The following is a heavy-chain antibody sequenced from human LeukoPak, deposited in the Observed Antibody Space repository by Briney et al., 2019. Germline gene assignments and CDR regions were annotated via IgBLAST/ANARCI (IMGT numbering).Heavy chain of an antibody. CDR3: ARDRSYNWNYYMDV. J-gene: IGHJ6*03. Sequence: PSETLSLTCTVSGGSISSSSYYWGWIRQPPGKGLEWIGSIYYSGSTYYNPSLKSRVTISVDTSKNQFSLKLSSVTAADTAVYYCARDRSYNWNYYMDVWGKGTTVTVSS. CDR1: GGSISSSSYY. CDR2: IYYSGST. V-gene: IGHV4-39*02. D-gene: IGHD1-1*01.